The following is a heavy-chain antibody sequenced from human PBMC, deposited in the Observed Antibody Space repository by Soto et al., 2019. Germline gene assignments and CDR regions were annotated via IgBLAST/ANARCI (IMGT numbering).Heavy chain of an antibody. Sequence: GGSLRLSCAASGFIFSSSWMTWVRQAPWKALEWVANINPDGSGLYYGDSVKGRFTISRDNARNSLYLQMSSLRAEDTAVYYCASNSLLKSIPIYGYCYYAMDVWGQGTSVTVSS. CDR2: INPDGSGL. CDR1: GFIFSSSW. CDR3: ASNSLLKSIPIYGYCYYAMDV. D-gene: IGHD3-3*01. V-gene: IGHV3-7*03. J-gene: IGHJ6*02.